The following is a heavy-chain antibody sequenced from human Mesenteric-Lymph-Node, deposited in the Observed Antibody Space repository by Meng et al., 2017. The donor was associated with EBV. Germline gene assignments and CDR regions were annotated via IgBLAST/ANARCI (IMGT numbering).Heavy chain of an antibody. CDR2: IFPTGGT. CDR3: AREGEVGYYESSGYYY. Sequence: QVQLQESGPGLVKPSGTLSLPCAVSGGSISSSNWWTWVRQPPGKGLEWIGEIFPTGGTNYNPSLKSRVTISVDKSKNQFSLKLSSVTAADTAVYYCAREGEVGYYESSGYYYWGQGTLVTGSS. CDR1: GGSISSSNW. J-gene: IGHJ4*02. D-gene: IGHD3-22*01. V-gene: IGHV4-4*02.